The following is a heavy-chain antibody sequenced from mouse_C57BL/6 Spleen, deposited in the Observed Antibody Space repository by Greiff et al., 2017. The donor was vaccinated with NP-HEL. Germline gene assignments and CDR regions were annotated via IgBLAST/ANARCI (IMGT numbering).Heavy chain of an antibody. CDR2: IYPGSGST. Sequence: QVQLQQPGAELVKPGASVKMSCKASGYTFTSYWITWVKQRPGQGLEWIGDIYPGSGSTNYNEKFKSKATLTVDTSSSTAYMQLSSLTSEDSAVYYCAREKTAQAHFDYWGQGTTLTVSS. CDR1: GYTFTSYW. D-gene: IGHD3-2*02. CDR3: AREKTAQAHFDY. J-gene: IGHJ2*01. V-gene: IGHV1-55*01.